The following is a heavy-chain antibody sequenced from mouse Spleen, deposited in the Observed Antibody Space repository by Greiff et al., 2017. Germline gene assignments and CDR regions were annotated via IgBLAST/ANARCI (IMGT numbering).Heavy chain of an antibody. D-gene: IGHD1-1*01. Sequence: EVQLVESGPGLVKPSQSLSLTCSVTGYSITSGYYWNWIRQFPGNKLEWMGYISYDGSNNYNPSLKNRISITRDTSKNQFFLKLNSVTTEDTATYYCADYYGSSYVWFAYWGQGTLVTVSA. CDR1: GYSITSGYY. V-gene: IGHV3-6*01. J-gene: IGHJ3*01. CDR3: ADYYGSSYVWFAY. CDR2: ISYDGSN.